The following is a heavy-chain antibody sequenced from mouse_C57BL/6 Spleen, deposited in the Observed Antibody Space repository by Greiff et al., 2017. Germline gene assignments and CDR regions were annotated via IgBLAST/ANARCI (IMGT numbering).Heavy chain of an antibody. Sequence: QVQLKQPGAELVRPGSSVKLSCKASGYTFTSYWMPWVKQRPIQGLEWIGNIDPSDSETHYSQKFKDKATLTVDKSSSTAYMQLSSLTSEDSAVYYCSRGTTVVNYWGQGTTLTVSS. CDR3: SRGTTVVNY. CDR2: IDPSDSET. CDR1: GYTFTSYW. D-gene: IGHD1-1*01. V-gene: IGHV1-52*01. J-gene: IGHJ2*01.